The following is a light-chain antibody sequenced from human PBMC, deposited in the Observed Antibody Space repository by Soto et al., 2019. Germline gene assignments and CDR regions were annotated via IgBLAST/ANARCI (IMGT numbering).Light chain of an antibody. CDR3: QQYGSSPWT. V-gene: IGKV3-20*01. J-gene: IGKJ1*01. CDR1: QSFSSSY. CDR2: AAS. Sequence: EIVLTQSPGTLSLSPGERATVSCRASQSFSSSYLAWYQQTPGQAPRLLIYAASRRATGIPDRFSGSGSGTDFTLTISRLEPEDFAVYYCQQYGSSPWTFGQGTKVDIK.